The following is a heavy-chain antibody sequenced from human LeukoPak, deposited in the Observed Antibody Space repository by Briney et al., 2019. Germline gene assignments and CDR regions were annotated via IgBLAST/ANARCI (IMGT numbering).Heavy chain of an antibody. D-gene: IGHD5-12*01. CDR1: GFSFNNYA. CDR3: AREEYSGYDFFDY. CDR2: VSPAYGRT. V-gene: IGHV3-23*01. J-gene: IGHJ4*02. Sequence: GGSLRLSCSASGFSFNNYAMSWIRQAPGKGLTWVSLVSPAYGRTYYADSVKGRFTISRDNSKNTLYLQMNSLRAEDTAVYYCAREEYSGYDFFDYWGQGTLVTVSS.